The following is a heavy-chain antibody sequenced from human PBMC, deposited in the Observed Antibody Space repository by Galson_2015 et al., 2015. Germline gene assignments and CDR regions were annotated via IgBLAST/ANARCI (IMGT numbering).Heavy chain of an antibody. CDR1: GGSISSSYC. Sequence: SETLSLTCAVSGGSISSSYCWNWVRQPPGRGLEWIGQIHHSGSTNPPPPLPGRVTISVDKSKNQFTLKLSSVTAADTALYFCARTADYGDPYWYFDLWGRGILVTVSS. V-gene: IGHV4-4*02. D-gene: IGHD4-17*01. J-gene: IGHJ2*01. CDR2: IHHSGST. CDR3: ARTADYGDPYWYFDL.